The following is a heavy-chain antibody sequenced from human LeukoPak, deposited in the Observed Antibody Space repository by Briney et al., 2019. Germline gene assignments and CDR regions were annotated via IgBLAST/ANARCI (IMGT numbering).Heavy chain of an antibody. D-gene: IGHD5-18*01. V-gene: IGHV4-38-2*02. CDR2: IYDSGST. J-gene: IGHJ6*03. CDR1: GYSISSGYY. Sequence: SETLSLTCTVSGYSISSGYYWGWIRQPPGKGLEWIGYIYDSGSTHYNPSLKSRVTISVDTSKNQFSLQLSSVTVADTAVYYCARSTRGYDYEFVISYYIDVWGKGTTVTVSS. CDR3: ARSTRGYDYEFVISYYIDV.